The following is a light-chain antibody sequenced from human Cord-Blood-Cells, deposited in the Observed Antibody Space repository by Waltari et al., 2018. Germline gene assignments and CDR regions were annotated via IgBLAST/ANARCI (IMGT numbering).Light chain of an antibody. V-gene: IGLV3-21*04. J-gene: IGLJ1*01. CDR2: YDG. CDR1: NIGSKS. Sequence: SYVLTQPPSVSVAPGKTARITCGGNNIGSKSVHWYQQKPGQAPVLVLYYDGDRPEGSPKRLSGSNSGNTATLTISRVEAGDEADYYCQVWDSSSDHYVFGTGTKVTVL. CDR3: QVWDSSSDHYV.